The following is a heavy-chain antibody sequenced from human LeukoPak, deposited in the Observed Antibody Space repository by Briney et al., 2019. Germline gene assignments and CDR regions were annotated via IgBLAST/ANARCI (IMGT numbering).Heavy chain of an antibody. CDR1: GYTFNSHG. CDR3: ARGSGKYSSGWYVVY. CDR2: ISAYIGNT. Sequence: ASVKVSCKASGYTFNSHGISWVRQAPGQGLEWMGWISAYIGNTNYAQKLQGRVTMTTDTSTSTAYMELRSLRSDDTAVYYCARGSGKYSSGWYVVYWGQGTLVTVSS. D-gene: IGHD6-19*01. V-gene: IGHV1-18*01. J-gene: IGHJ4*02.